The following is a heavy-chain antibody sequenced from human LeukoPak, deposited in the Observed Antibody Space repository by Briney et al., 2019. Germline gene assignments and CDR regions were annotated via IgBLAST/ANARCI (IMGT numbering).Heavy chain of an antibody. CDR2: INSDGSST. CDR1: GFSFSSYW. V-gene: IGHV3-74*01. J-gene: IGHJ4*02. D-gene: IGHD1-26*01. CDR3: AKDREVVGADY. Sequence: GGSLRLSCAASGFSFSSYWMHWVRQAPGKGLVWVSRINSDGSSTNYADSVKGRFTISRDNAKNTLYLQMNSLRAEDTAVYYCAKDREVVGADYWGQGTLVTVSS.